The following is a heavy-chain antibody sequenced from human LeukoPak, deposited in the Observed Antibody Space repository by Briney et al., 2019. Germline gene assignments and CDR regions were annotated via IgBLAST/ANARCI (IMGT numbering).Heavy chain of an antibody. CDR3: ARKWSSRDWLDP. Sequence: ASVKVSCKASGYIFTTYSIHWVRQAPGQGLEWMGIINPRGDATIYAQKFQGRVTMTSDTSTTTVYMELSSLRSEDTGLYYCARKWSSRDWLDPWGQGTLVTVSS. CDR2: INPRGDAT. D-gene: IGHD2-8*01. CDR1: GYIFTTYS. J-gene: IGHJ5*02. V-gene: IGHV1-46*01.